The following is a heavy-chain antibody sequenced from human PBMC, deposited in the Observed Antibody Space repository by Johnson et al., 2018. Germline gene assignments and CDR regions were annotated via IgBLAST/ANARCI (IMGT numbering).Heavy chain of an antibody. CDR1: GSSISSYY. CDR2: IYYSWST. Sequence: QVQLQESGPGLVKPSETLSLTCTVSGSSISSYYCSWIRQPPGKGLEWIGYIYYSWSTNYNPSLKSRVTISVDTSKNQFSLKLSSVTAADTAGYYLARGRTRNPLYYYYGMDVWGQGTTVTVSS. D-gene: IGHD1-14*01. CDR3: ARGRTRNPLYYYYGMDV. J-gene: IGHJ6*02. V-gene: IGHV4-59*01.